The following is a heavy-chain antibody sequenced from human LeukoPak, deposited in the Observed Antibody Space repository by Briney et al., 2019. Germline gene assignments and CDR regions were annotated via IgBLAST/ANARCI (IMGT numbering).Heavy chain of an antibody. CDR3: ARDLGHCSTGASCSTYRDY. J-gene: IGHJ4*02. CDR2: LWYDGVIQ. V-gene: IGHV3-33*01. CDR1: GLSFSTYG. D-gene: IGHD2-2*02. Sequence: GGSLTLTCVVSGLSFSTYGMHWVRQPPGKELEWVGLLWYDGVIQYYPDSVKGRFTISRDSSTNTVYLQIDSLRVEDTAVYYCARDLGHCSTGASCSTYRDYWGQGTLVTVSS.